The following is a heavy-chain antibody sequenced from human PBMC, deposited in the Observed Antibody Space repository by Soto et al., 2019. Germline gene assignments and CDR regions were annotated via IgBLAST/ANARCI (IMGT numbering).Heavy chain of an antibody. CDR2: IYYTGST. CDR3: ARDHHSYYDTSGYYPYFDF. D-gene: IGHD3-22*01. Sequence: PSETLSLTCTVSGGSVNTAPYHWSWIRQSPRNGLEWIGNIYYTGSTNYNPSFESRVAISLDTSNNQFSLRLTSLTAADTAVYFCARDHHSYYDTSGYYPYFDFWGQGTLVTV. V-gene: IGHV4-61*01. J-gene: IGHJ4*02. CDR1: GGSVNTAPYH.